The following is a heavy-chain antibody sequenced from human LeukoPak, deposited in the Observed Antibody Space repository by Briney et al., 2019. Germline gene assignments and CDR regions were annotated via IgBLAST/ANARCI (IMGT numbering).Heavy chain of an antibody. CDR1: GYTFSDYH. CDR3: ARDPPGASGLDC. J-gene: IGHJ4*02. CDR2: IELHSGGT. D-gene: IGHD1-26*01. Sequence: ASVKVSCKTSGYTFSDYHVHWVRQAPGQGLDWMGWIELHSGGTDFAETFHGRLTITRATSITTVYLDMTRLTSSATAVDYCARDPPGASGLDCWGQGTLVT. V-gene: IGHV1-2*02.